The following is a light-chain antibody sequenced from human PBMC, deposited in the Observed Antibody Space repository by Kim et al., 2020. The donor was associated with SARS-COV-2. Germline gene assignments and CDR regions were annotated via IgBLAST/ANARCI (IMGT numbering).Light chain of an antibody. Sequence: SPGERATLSCRASPSVSSSYLAWYQQKPGLAPRLLIYDTSSRATDIPDRFSGSGSGTDFTLTISRLEPEDFAVYYCQQYGSSLRTFGEGTKVEIK. CDR1: PSVSSSY. V-gene: IGKV3D-20*01. CDR3: QQYGSSLRT. J-gene: IGKJ4*01. CDR2: DTS.